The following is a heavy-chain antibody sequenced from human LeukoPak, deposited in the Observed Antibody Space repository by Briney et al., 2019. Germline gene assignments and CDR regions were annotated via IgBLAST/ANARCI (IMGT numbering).Heavy chain of an antibody. J-gene: IGHJ6*02. Sequence: GRSLRLSCAASGFTLSSYWMSWVRQAPGKGLEWVANIKQDGSEKYYVDSVKGRFTISRDNAKNSLYLHMNSLRAEDTAVYYCARANAAGLDVWGQGTTVTVSS. V-gene: IGHV3-7*01. CDR2: IKQDGSEK. CDR3: ARANAAGLDV. D-gene: IGHD6-13*01. CDR1: GFTLSSYW.